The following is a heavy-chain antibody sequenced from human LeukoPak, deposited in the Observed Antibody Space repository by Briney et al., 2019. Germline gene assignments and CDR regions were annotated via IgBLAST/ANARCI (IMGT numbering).Heavy chain of an antibody. D-gene: IGHD3-10*01. CDR2: ISAYNYNT. CDR3: ARDLYPGSGSYYNWFDP. V-gene: IGHV1-18*01. Sequence: ASVKVSCKASGYTFTSYGITWVRQAPGQGLEWMGWISAYNYNTNYAQKLQGRVTMTTDTSTSTAYMERSSLRSDDTAVYYCARDLYPGSGSYYNWFDPWGQGTLVTVSS. CDR1: GYTFTSYG. J-gene: IGHJ5*02.